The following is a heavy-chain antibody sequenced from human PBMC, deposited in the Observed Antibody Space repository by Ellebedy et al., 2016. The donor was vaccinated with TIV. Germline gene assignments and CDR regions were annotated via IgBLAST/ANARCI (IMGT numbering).Heavy chain of an antibody. CDR2: SHYSGSS. Sequence: MPSETLSLTCTVAGGSINSYLWSWIRQPPGKGLEWIGYSHYSGSSDYNPSLKSRVTISVDTSKNQFSLKLSSVTAADTAVYYCARRYSGSSYHYFDYWGQGTLVIVSS. CDR3: ARRYSGSSYHYFDY. J-gene: IGHJ4*02. D-gene: IGHD1-26*01. V-gene: IGHV4-59*01. CDR1: GGSINSYL.